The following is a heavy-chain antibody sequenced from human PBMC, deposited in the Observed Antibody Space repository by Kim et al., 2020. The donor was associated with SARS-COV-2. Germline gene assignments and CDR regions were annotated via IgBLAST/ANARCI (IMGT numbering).Heavy chain of an antibody. D-gene: IGHD6-13*01. V-gene: IGHV4-34*01. J-gene: IGHJ4*02. CDR3: ARATTPGIAAAGPFRY. Sequence: SLKSRVTISVDTSKNQFSLKLSSVTAADTAVYYCARATTPGIAAAGPFRYWGQGTLVTVSS.